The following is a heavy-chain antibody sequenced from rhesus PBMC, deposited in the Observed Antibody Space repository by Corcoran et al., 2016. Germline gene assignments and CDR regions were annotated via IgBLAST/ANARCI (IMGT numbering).Heavy chain of an antibody. D-gene: IGHD5-42*01. Sequence: QVQLQESGPGLVKPSETLSLTCAVSGGSFSGYYWGWIRQPPGKGLEWIGYISGNSGSPIYNPSLKTRVTISTDTSKNQFSLKLSSVTAADTAVYYCARGGFDYWGQGVLVTVSS. CDR1: GGSFSGYY. CDR2: ISGNSGSP. V-gene: IGHV4-165*01. J-gene: IGHJ4*01. CDR3: ARGGFDY.